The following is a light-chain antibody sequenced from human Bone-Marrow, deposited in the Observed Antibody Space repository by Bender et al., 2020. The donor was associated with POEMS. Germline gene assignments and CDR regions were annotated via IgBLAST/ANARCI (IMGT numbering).Light chain of an antibody. V-gene: IGLV3-19*01. Sequence: SSELTQDPAVSVALGQTVRITCQGDSLRNYYGSWYQQKPGQAPILVIYGKNNRPSGIPDRFSGSNSGNMATLTISGVEAGDEADYYCQAWDSRTDQVVFGGGTKLTVL. CDR2: GKN. CDR1: SLRNYY. CDR3: QAWDSRTDQVV. J-gene: IGLJ2*01.